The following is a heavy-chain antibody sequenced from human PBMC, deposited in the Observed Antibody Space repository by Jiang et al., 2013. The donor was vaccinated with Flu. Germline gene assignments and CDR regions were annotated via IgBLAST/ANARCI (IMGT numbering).Heavy chain of an antibody. CDR3: ARNPPYYYYYGVDV. J-gene: IGHJ6*02. CDR2: IYHSGST. Sequence: IYHSGSTNYNPSLKSRVTISVDTSKNQFSLKLSSVTAADTAVYYCARNPPYYYYYGVDVWGQGTTVTVSS. V-gene: IGHV4-4*02.